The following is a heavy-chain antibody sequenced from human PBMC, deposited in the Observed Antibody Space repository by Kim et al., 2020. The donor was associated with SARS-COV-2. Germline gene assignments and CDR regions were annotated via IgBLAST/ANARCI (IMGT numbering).Heavy chain of an antibody. CDR3: ARLHTWNPSYFDY. V-gene: IGHV3-11*06. D-gene: IGHD1-1*01. Sequence: NYAGSAKGRFPISRDNAKNSLYLQTNSLRAEDTAVYYCARLHTWNPSYFDYWGQGTLVTVSS. J-gene: IGHJ4*02.